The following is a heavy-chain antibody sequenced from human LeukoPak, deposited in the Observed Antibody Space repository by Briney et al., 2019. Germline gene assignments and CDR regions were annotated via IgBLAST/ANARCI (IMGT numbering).Heavy chain of an antibody. CDR3: TRAYVGPTSVGYYGMDV. V-gene: IGHV3-49*04. CDR1: GFTFADYT. D-gene: IGHD1-26*01. Sequence: PGGSRRPSCAASGFTFADYTLNWVGKAPGKGLEWVGFIRSNAHGGAPEYAASVKDRFIISRGDSKSTAYLQMNSLKTDDTAVFYCTRAYVGPTSVGYYGMDVWGQGTTVTVSS. J-gene: IGHJ6*02. CDR2: IRSNAHGGAP.